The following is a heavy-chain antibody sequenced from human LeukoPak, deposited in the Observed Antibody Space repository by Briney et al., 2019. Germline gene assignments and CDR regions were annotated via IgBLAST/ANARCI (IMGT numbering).Heavy chain of an antibody. D-gene: IGHD1-26*01. Sequence: ASVKVSCKASGYTFTSYGISWVRQAPGQGLEWMGWISAYNGNTNYAQKLQGRVTMTTDTFTSTAYMELRSLRSDDTAVYYCARDYGSYFLPKYYYMDVWGKGTTVTVSS. J-gene: IGHJ6*03. CDR1: GYTFTSYG. CDR2: ISAYNGNT. V-gene: IGHV1-18*01. CDR3: ARDYGSYFLPKYYYMDV.